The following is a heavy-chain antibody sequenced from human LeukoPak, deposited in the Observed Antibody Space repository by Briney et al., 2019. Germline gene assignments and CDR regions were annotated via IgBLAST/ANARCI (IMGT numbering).Heavy chain of an antibody. J-gene: IGHJ4*02. CDR1: GGTFSNDA. Sequence: ASVKVSCKASGGTFSNDAITWVRQAPRQGLEWMGRIVPILDITNYPQRFQGRVTLTADKSTATAYMELSSLTSEDTAVYYCAREIGGGPYYFDYWGQGTLVTVSS. D-gene: IGHD2/OR15-2a*01. V-gene: IGHV1-69*04. CDR2: IVPILDIT. CDR3: AREIGGGPYYFDY.